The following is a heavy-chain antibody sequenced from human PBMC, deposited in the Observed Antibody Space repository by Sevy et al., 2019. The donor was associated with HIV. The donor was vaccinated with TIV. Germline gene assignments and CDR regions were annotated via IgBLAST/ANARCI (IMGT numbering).Heavy chain of an antibody. CDR1: GGSIRDYY. J-gene: IGHJ6*03. CDR3: ARRADITGTTLPYYYYYMDV. CDR2: IYYSGST. V-gene: IGHV4-59*08. Sequence: SETLSLTCTVSGGSIRDYYWSWIRQPPGEGLEWIGYIYYSGSTSYNPSLKSRVTISLDTPKSQFSLKLSSVTAADTAVYYCARRADITGTTLPYYYYYMDVWGTGTTVTVSS. D-gene: IGHD1-7*01.